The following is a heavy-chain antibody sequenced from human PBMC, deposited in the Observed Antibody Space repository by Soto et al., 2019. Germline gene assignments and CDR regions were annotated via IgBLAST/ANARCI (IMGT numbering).Heavy chain of an antibody. CDR1: GYTLTELS. CDR3: ATDITPRTQNAFDI. CDR2: FDPEDGET. J-gene: IGHJ3*02. Sequence: ASVMVSCKVSGYTLTELSMHWVRQAPGKGLEWMGGFDPEDGETIYAQKFQGRVTMTEDTSTDTAYMELSSLRSEDTAVYYCATDITPRTQNAFDIWGQGTMVTVSS. V-gene: IGHV1-24*01.